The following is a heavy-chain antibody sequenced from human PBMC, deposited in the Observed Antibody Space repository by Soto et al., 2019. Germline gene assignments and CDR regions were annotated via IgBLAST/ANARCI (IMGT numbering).Heavy chain of an antibody. CDR3: ARGPSPASSWQNWFDP. Sequence: SETLSLTCTVSGGSISDHCWSWIRQPPGKGLEWFGCIYYSGSTHYNPSLKSRVTISLDTSKNQFSLNLRSVTAADTAVYYCARGPSPASSWQNWFDPWGQGTLVTVSS. CDR2: IYYSGST. D-gene: IGHD6-13*01. CDR1: GGSISDHC. V-gene: IGHV4-59*11. J-gene: IGHJ5*02.